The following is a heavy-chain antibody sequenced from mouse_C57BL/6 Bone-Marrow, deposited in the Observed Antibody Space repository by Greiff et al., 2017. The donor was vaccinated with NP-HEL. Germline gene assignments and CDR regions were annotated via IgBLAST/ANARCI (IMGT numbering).Heavy chain of an antibody. Sequence: EVQLQQSGTVLARPGASVKMSCKTSGYTFTSYWMHWVKQRPGPGLEWIGAIYPGNSDTSYNQKFKGKAKLTAVTSASTAYMELSSLTNADSAVYYCTGYYYGSPFDYWGQGTTLTVSS. J-gene: IGHJ2*01. V-gene: IGHV1-5*01. CDR3: TGYYYGSPFDY. CDR1: GYTFTSYW. D-gene: IGHD1-1*01. CDR2: IYPGNSDT.